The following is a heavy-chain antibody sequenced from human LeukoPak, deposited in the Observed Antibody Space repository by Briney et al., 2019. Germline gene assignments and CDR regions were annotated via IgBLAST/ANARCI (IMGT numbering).Heavy chain of an antibody. D-gene: IGHD2-15*01. CDR1: GFTFYDYA. CDR3: AKEVDTLGTNAFDI. V-gene: IGHV3-43*02. J-gene: IGHJ3*02. CDR2: ISGDGGST. Sequence: GGSLRLSCAASGFTFYDYAMHWVRQAPGKGLEWVSLISGDGGSTYYADSVRGRFTISRDNSKNSLYLQMDSLRTEDTAFYYCAKEVDTLGTNAFDIWGQGTMVTVSS.